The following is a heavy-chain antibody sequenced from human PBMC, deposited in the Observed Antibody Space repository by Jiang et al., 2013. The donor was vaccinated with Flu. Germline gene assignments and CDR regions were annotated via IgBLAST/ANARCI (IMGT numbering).Heavy chain of an antibody. CDR3: ARQEWDTETDIVVVPAAENWFDP. CDR2: IYYSGST. V-gene: IGHV4-39*01. Sequence: LLKPSETLSLTCTVSGGSISSSSYYWGWIRQPPGKGLEWIGSIYYSGSTYYNPSLKSRVTISVDTSKNQFSLKLSSVTAADTAVYYCARQEWDTETDIVVVPAAENWFDPWGQGTLVTVSS. J-gene: IGHJ5*02. CDR1: GGSISSSSYY. D-gene: IGHD2-2*01.